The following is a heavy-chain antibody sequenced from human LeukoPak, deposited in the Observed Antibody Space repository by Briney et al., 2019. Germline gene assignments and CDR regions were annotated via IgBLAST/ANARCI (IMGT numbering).Heavy chain of an antibody. Sequence: ASVKVSCKASGYTFTGYFMHWVRQAPGQGLEWMGWINPNSGDANYAQKFQGRVTMTRDTSISTAYMELSRLRAEDTAVYYCARETYDSSGYGRAYFDYWGQGTLVTVSS. J-gene: IGHJ4*02. D-gene: IGHD3-22*01. V-gene: IGHV1-2*02. CDR2: INPNSGDA. CDR3: ARETYDSSGYGRAYFDY. CDR1: GYTFTGYF.